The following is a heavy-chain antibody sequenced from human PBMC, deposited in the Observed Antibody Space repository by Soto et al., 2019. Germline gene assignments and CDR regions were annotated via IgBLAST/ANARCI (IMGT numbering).Heavy chain of an antibody. Sequence: GGSLRLSCSSSGFTFSSYAMSWVRQAPRKGLEWMGWISAYNGNTNYAQKLQGRVTMTTDTSTSTAYMELRSLRSDDTAVYYCATIRPSGYDLALLFDYWGQGTLVTVS. D-gene: IGHD5-12*01. CDR3: ATIRPSGYDLALLFDY. J-gene: IGHJ4*02. CDR2: ISAYNGNT. V-gene: IGHV1-18*01. CDR1: GFTFSSYA.